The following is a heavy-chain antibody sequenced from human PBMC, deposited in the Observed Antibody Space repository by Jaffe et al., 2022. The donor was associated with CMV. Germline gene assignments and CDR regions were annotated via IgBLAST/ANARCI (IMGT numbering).Heavy chain of an antibody. CDR1: GFTFSGSA. J-gene: IGHJ6*02. CDR3: TRLYSYYDSSGSYYYGMDV. V-gene: IGHV3-73*02. Sequence: EVQLVESGGGLVQPGGSLKLSCAASGFTFSGSAMHWVRQASGKGLEWVGRIRSKANSYATAYAASVKGRFTISRDDSKNTAYLQMNSLKTEDTAVYYCTRLYSYYDSSGSYYYGMDVWGQGTTVTVSS. D-gene: IGHD3-22*01. CDR2: IRSKANSYAT.